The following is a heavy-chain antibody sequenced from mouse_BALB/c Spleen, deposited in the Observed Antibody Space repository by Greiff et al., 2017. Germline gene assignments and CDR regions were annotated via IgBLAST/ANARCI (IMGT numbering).Heavy chain of an antibody. CDR1: GYTFTSYT. J-gene: IGHJ3*01. CDR3: ARSGDGYYVPFAY. V-gene: IGHV1-4*02. Sequence: VQLQESAAELARPGASVKMSCKASGYTFTSYTMHWVKQRPGQGLEWIGYINPSSGYTEYNQKFKDKTTLTADKSSSTAYMQLSSLTSEDSAVYYCARSGDGYYVPFAYWGQGTLVTVSA. D-gene: IGHD2-3*01. CDR2: INPSSGYT.